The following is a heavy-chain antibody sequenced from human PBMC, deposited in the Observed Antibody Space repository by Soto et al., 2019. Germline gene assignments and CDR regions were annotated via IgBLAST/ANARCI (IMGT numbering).Heavy chain of an antibody. CDR1: GFTFTRYS. J-gene: IGHJ4*02. CDR2: ISSTTNYI. Sequence: GESLKISCAASGFTFTRYSMNWVRQAPGKGLEWVSSISSTTNYIYYGDSMKGRFTISRDSAKNSLYLEMNSLRAEDTAVYYCARESEDLTSNFDYWGQGTLVTVS. V-gene: IGHV3-21*06. CDR3: ARESEDLTSNFDY.